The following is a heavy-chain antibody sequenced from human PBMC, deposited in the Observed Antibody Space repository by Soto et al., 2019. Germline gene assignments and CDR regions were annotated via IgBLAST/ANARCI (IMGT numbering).Heavy chain of an antibody. CDR1: GFTFSSYA. D-gene: IGHD3-22*01. CDR2: ISGTGGST. CDR3: AKEMTSGYYLFDY. Sequence: GGFLRLSCAASGFTFSSYAMNWVRQAPGKGLEWVSTISGTGGSTYYPDSVKGRFTISRDNSKNTVYLQMNSLRAEDAAVYYCAKEMTSGYYLFDYWGQGTLVTVSS. J-gene: IGHJ4*02. V-gene: IGHV3-23*01.